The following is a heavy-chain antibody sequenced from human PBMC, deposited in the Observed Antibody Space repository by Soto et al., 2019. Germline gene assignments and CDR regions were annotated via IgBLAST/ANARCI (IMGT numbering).Heavy chain of an antibody. Sequence: PGGSLRLSCAASGFTFSSYGMHWVRQAPGKGLEWVAVIWYDGSNKYYADSVKGRFTISRDNSKNTLYLQMNSLRAEDTAVYYCARGALGYCSSTSCYRPFDYWGQGT. CDR3: ARGALGYCSSTSCYRPFDY. CDR1: GFTFSSYG. V-gene: IGHV3-33*01. D-gene: IGHD2-2*02. J-gene: IGHJ4*02. CDR2: IWYDGSNK.